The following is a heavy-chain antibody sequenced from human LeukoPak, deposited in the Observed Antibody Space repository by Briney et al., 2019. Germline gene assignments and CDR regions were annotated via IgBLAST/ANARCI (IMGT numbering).Heavy chain of an antibody. CDR1: GGSISTSRHY. Sequence: SETLSLTCTVSGGSISTSRHYGGWIRQPPGKGLEWIGNMYYTGSANYNPSLKSRVTMSVDTSKDHFSLNLSSVTATDTAVYFCVRLLGGYFAGNTFDIWGQGTVVSVSS. CDR2: MYYTGSA. D-gene: IGHD3-9*01. J-gene: IGHJ3*02. V-gene: IGHV4-39*02. CDR3: VRLLGGYFAGNTFDI.